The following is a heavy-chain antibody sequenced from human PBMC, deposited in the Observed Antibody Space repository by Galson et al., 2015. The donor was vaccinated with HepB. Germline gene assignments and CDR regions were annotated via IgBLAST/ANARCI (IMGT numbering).Heavy chain of an antibody. Sequence: SETLSLTCTVAGGSIGRFYWNWIRQPPGKGLEWIGYIYYSGTTNYHPSLKSRVTISVDTSKNQFSLRLTSVTAADTAVYYCARGWRGPRTKTGYCRGRSCVLDYWGQGTLVTVSS. CDR1: GGSIGRFY. CDR2: IYYSGTT. D-gene: IGHD2-15*01. J-gene: IGHJ4*02. CDR3: ARGWRGPRTKTGYCRGRSCVLDY. V-gene: IGHV4-59*01.